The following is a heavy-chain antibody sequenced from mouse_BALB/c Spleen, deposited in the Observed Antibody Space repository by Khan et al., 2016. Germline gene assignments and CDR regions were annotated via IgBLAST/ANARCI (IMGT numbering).Heavy chain of an antibody. J-gene: IGHJ4*01. CDR3: LRDAMDY. CDR1: GYSFTGYY. CDR2: VNPNNGGP. Sequence: VQLQQSGPDLVKPGASVKISCKASGYSFTGYYIYWVKQSHGKSLEWIGRVNPNNGGPSYNQKFKGKAVLTIDKSSTTVYMELRSLTSEDSAVYYCLRDAMDYWGQGTSVTVSS. V-gene: IGHV1-26*01.